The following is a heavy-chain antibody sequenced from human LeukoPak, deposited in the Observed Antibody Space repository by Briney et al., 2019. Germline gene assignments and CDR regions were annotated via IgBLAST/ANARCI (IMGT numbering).Heavy chain of an antibody. Sequence: ASVKVSCKASGYTFTSYGISWVRQAPGQGLDWMGWISVYNGNTNYAQKLQGRVTMTTDTSTSTAYMELRSLRSDDTAVYYCARDPHYYGSGSYYNSNWFDPWGQGTLVTVSS. CDR2: ISVYNGNT. D-gene: IGHD3-10*01. CDR3: ARDPHYYGSGSYYNSNWFDP. CDR1: GYTFTSYG. V-gene: IGHV1-18*04. J-gene: IGHJ5*02.